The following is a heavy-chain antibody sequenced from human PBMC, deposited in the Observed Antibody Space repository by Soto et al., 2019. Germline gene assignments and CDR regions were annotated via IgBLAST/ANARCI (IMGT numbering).Heavy chain of an antibody. CDR3: AREPRQGDRIYYFDY. CDR1: SGSISSYS. Sequence: SETLSLTCTVSSGSISSYSWNWIRQPPGKGLEWVGYISDIGTTNYNPSLQSRVTISVDTSKNQFSLKLSSVTAADTAVYYCAREPRQGDRIYYFDYWGPGALVTVSS. V-gene: IGHV4-59*01. J-gene: IGHJ4*02. CDR2: ISDIGTT. D-gene: IGHD2-21*02.